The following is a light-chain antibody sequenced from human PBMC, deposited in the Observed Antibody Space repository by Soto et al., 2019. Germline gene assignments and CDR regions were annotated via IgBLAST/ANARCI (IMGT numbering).Light chain of an antibody. CDR3: QQRSNWPWT. J-gene: IGKJ1*01. V-gene: IGKV1-39*01. Sequence: IEVTHRRSSLYASVGDRVTITCRASQSISKSLHWYQQKPGKAPKLLISAASSLQSGVPSRFSGSGSGTDFTLTITNLEAEDFAIYYCQQRSNWPWTFAQGTKVDIK. CDR1: QSISKS. CDR2: AAS.